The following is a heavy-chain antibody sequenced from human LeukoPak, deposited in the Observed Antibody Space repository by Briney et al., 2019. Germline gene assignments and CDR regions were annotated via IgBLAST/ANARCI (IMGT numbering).Heavy chain of an antibody. Sequence: GGSLRLSCAASEFTVSNKYISWVRQAPGKGLEWVSVIYSGGTAYYADSVKGRFTFSRDNSKNTLYLQLNSLRAEDTAVYFCASSLYSTGWSLNSGSFDIWGQGTTVTVSS. V-gene: IGHV3-53*01. CDR1: EFTVSNKY. CDR3: ASSLYSTGWSLNSGSFDI. CDR2: IYSGGTA. J-gene: IGHJ3*02. D-gene: IGHD6-13*01.